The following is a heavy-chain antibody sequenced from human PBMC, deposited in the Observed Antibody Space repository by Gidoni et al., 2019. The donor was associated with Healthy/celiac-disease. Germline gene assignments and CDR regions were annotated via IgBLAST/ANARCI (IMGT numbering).Heavy chain of an antibody. CDR3: ANGDWFDP. CDR1: GFTFDDYA. V-gene: IGHV3-43*02. D-gene: IGHD3-16*01. J-gene: IGHJ5*02. Sequence: EVQLVESGGGVVQPGGSLRLSGAASGFTFDDYAMHWVRQAPGPGLEWVSLISGDGGSTYYADSVKGRFTISRDNSKNSLYLQMNSLRTEDTALYYCANGDWFDPLGQGTLVTVSS. CDR2: ISGDGGST.